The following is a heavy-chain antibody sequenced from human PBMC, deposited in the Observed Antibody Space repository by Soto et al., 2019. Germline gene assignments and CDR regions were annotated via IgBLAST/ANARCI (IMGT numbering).Heavy chain of an antibody. Sequence: ASVKVSCKASGYTFTSYAISWVRQAPGQGLEWMGWTSVYNSNTKYAQKFQGRVTMTTDTSTSTAYMELRNLRSDDTAVYYCAKLSGGYDFWSGYRAPNENYYYYYIDVWGKGTTVTVSS. CDR1: GYTFTSYA. D-gene: IGHD3-3*01. CDR2: TSVYNSNT. J-gene: IGHJ6*03. V-gene: IGHV1-18*01. CDR3: AKLSGGYDFWSGYRAPNENYYYYYIDV.